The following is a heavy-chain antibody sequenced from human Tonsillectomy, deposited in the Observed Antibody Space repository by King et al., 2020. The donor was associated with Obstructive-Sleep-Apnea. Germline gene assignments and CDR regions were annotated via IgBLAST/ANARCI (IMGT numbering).Heavy chain of an antibody. V-gene: IGHV3-30*02. CDR3: AKDKEQPCSYYDYGMDV. CDR1: GFTFSSYD. D-gene: IGHD3-10*02. CDR2: IRYDGSNE. J-gene: IGHJ6*02. Sequence: VQLVESGGGVVQPGGSLRLSCAASGFTFSSYDIHWVRQAPGKGLEWVAFIRYDGSNEYYADSVKGRFTISRDNSKNTLYLQMNSLRVEDTAVYYCAKDKEQPCSYYDYGMDVWGQGTTVTVSS.